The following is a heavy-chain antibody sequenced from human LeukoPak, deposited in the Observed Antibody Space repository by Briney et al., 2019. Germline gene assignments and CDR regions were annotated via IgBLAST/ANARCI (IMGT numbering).Heavy chain of an antibody. V-gene: IGHV4-34*01. CDR2: INHSGST. Sequence: SETLSLTCAVYGGSFSGHYWSWIRQPPGKGLEWIGEINHSGSTNYNPSLKSRVTISVDTSKNQFSLKLSSLTAADTAVYYCARNSDSSSYYLGYWGQGTLVTVSS. CDR1: GGSFSGHY. J-gene: IGHJ4*02. CDR3: ARNSDSSSYYLGY. D-gene: IGHD3-22*01.